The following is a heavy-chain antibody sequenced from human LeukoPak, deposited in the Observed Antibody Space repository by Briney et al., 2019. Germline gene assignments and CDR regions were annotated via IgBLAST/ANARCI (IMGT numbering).Heavy chain of an antibody. CDR1: GYSFTSYW. CDR2: IYPDDSDT. CDR3: ARRLGYNGFAKIFDY. J-gene: IGHJ4*02. V-gene: IGHV5-51*01. D-gene: IGHD5-24*01. Sequence: HGESLKIPCKGSGYSFTSYWIGWVRQMPGEGLEWMVIIYPDDSDTRYSPSYQGQVTISADKSISPAYLQWSSLKASDTAMYYCARRLGYNGFAKIFDYWGQGTLVTVSS.